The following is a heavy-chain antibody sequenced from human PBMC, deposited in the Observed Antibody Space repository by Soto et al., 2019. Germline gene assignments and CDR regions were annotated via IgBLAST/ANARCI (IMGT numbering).Heavy chain of an antibody. V-gene: IGHV1-69*06. CDR3: ARDGLGYDSSGEGPL. Sequence: WASVKVSCKASGGTFSSYAISWVRQAPGQGLEWMGGIIPIFGTANYAQKFQGRVTITADKSTSTAYMELSSLRSEDTAVYYCARDGLGYDSSGEGPLWGQGTLVTVSS. D-gene: IGHD3-22*01. J-gene: IGHJ4*02. CDR1: GGTFSSYA. CDR2: IIPIFGTA.